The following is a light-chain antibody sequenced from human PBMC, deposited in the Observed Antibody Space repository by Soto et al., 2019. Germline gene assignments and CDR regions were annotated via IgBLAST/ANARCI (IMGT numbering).Light chain of an antibody. CDR3: SSYAGSNTFV. J-gene: IGLJ1*01. Sequence: QSALTQPPSASGSPGQSVTISCTGASSDVGGYNYVSWFQQHPGKAPKLLIYEVTNRPSGVPVRFSGSKSDNTASLTVSGLQAEDEADYYCSSYAGSNTFVFGTGTKLTVL. V-gene: IGLV2-8*01. CDR1: SSDVGGYNY. CDR2: EVT.